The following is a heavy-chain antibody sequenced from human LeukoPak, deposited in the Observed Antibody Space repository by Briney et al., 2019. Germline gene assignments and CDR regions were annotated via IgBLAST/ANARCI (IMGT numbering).Heavy chain of an antibody. CDR1: GYTFTRYD. V-gene: IGHV1-18*01. Sequence: ASVKVSCKASGYTFTRYDISWVRQAPGQGLVWMGWISAYNGYTNYAQMLQGRVTMTTDTSTSTAYMELRSLRSDDTAVYYCARHENGYDFFFDYWGQGTLVTVSS. CDR2: ISAYNGYT. CDR3: ARHENGYDFFFDY. J-gene: IGHJ4*02. D-gene: IGHD5-12*01.